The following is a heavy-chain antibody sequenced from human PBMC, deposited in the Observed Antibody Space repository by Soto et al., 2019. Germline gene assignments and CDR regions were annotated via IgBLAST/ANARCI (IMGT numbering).Heavy chain of an antibody. CDR1: GFTFSDYF. V-gene: IGHV3-11*01. D-gene: IGHD1-7*01. J-gene: IGHJ4*02. CDR2: ITSSSTI. CDR3: ARDWNSNY. Sequence: QVQLVESGGGLVKPGGSLRLSCAASGFTFSDYFMSWIRQAPGKGLECVSYITSSSTIYYSDSVKGRFTISRDNAKNSLFLQMNSLRAEDTAVYYCARDWNSNYWGQGTLVTVSS.